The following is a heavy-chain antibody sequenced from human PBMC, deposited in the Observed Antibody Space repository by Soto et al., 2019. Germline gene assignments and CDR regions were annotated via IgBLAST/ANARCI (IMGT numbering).Heavy chain of an antibody. D-gene: IGHD6-13*01. CDR1: GGSISSYY. J-gene: IGHJ5*02. CDR2: IYYSGST. Sequence: SETLSLTCTVSGGSISSYYWSWIRQPPGKGLEWIGYIYYSGSTNYNPSLKSRVTISVDTSKNQFSLKLSSVTAADTAVYYCARRVAEAGTVFDPWGQGTLVTVS. CDR3: ARRVAEAGTVFDP. V-gene: IGHV4-59*08.